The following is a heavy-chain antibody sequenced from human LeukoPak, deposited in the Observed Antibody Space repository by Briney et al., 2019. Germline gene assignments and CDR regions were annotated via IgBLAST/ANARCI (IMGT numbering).Heavy chain of an antibody. CDR1: GGSISSSSYY. Sequence: SETLSLTCTVSGGSISSSSYYWGWIRQPPGKGLEWIGSIYYTGSTYYNPSPKSRVTTSVDTSKNQFSLKLSSVTAADTAIYYCARLGVTFDSWGQGTLVTVSS. CDR2: IYYTGST. CDR3: ARLGVTFDS. V-gene: IGHV4-39*01. J-gene: IGHJ4*02. D-gene: IGHD3-16*01.